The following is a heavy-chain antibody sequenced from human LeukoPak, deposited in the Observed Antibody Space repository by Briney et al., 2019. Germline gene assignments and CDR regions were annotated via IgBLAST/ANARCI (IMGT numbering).Heavy chain of an antibody. Sequence: GGSLRLSCAASGFAFSDYSMNWVRQAPGKGLEWISAITSDSNLIYYADSMRGRITISRDNAENSVYLQMDGLRAEDTAIYYCASGGATVWGYWGQGALVIVSS. CDR1: GFAFSDYS. CDR3: ASGGATVWGY. J-gene: IGHJ4*02. CDR2: ITSDSNLI. D-gene: IGHD3-16*01. V-gene: IGHV3-21*06.